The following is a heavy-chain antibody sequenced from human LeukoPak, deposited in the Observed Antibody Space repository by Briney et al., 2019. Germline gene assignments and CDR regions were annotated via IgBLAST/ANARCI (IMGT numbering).Heavy chain of an antibody. CDR2: INPNSGGT. Sequence: ASVKVSCKASGYTFTSYYMHWVRQAPGQGLEWMGWINPNSGGTNYAQKFQGRVTMTRDTSISTAYMELSRLRSDDTAVYYCARGFGNYYDSSGYLYYWGQGTLVTVSS. J-gene: IGHJ4*02. V-gene: IGHV1-2*02. CDR3: ARGFGNYYDSSGYLYY. D-gene: IGHD3-22*01. CDR1: GYTFTSYY.